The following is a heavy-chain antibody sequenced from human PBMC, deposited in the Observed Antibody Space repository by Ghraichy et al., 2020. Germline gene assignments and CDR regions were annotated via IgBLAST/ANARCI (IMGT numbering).Heavy chain of an antibody. D-gene: IGHD5-18*01. Sequence: ASVKVSCKASGYTFTSYDINWVRQATGQGLEWMGWMNPNSGNTGYAQKFQGRVTMTRNTSISTAYMELSSLRSEDTAVYYCARGGRSGAMVYYYGMDVWGQGTTVTVSS. CDR1: GYTFTSYD. J-gene: IGHJ6*02. V-gene: IGHV1-8*01. CDR2: MNPNSGNT. CDR3: ARGGRSGAMVYYYGMDV.